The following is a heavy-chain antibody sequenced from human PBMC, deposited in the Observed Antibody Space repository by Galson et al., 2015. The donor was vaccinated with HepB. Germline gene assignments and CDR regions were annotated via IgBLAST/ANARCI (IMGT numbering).Heavy chain of an antibody. CDR1: GGSISSYY. CDR3: ARHQSDFWSGYFDY. Sequence: ETLSLTCTVSGGSISSYYWSWIRQPAGKGLEWIGHIYTSGNTNYNPSLKSRVTMSVDTSKNQFSLKLNSVTAADTAVYYCARHQSDFWSGYFDYWGQGTLVTVSS. J-gene: IGHJ4*02. CDR2: IYTSGNT. D-gene: IGHD3-3*01. V-gene: IGHV4-4*07.